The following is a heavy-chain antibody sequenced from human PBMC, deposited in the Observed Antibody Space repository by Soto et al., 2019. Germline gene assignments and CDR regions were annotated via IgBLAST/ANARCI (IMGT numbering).Heavy chain of an antibody. Sequence: ASVKVSCKASGYTFTSYAMHWVRQAPGQRLEWMGWINAGNGNTKYSQKFQGRVTITRDTSASTAYMELSSLRSEDTAVYYCAKSLPLDWDLFDSWGQGTLVTGSS. V-gene: IGHV1-3*01. J-gene: IGHJ5*01. D-gene: IGHD1-1*01. CDR3: AKSLPLDWDLFDS. CDR2: INAGNGNT. CDR1: GYTFTSYA.